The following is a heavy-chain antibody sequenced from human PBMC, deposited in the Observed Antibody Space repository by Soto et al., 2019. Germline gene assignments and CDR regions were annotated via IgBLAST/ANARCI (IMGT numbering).Heavy chain of an antibody. CDR2: MNPNSGNT. J-gene: IGHJ6*02. CDR1: GYTFTSYD. CDR3: ARGSLLWFGELMVHYYGMDV. V-gene: IGHV1-8*01. Sequence: QVPLVQSGAEVKKPGASVKVSCKASGYTFTSYDINWVRQATGQGLEWMGWMNPNSGNTGYAQKFQGRVTMTRNTSISTAYMELSSLRSEDTAVYYCARGSLLWFGELMVHYYGMDVWGQGTTVTVSS. D-gene: IGHD3-10*01.